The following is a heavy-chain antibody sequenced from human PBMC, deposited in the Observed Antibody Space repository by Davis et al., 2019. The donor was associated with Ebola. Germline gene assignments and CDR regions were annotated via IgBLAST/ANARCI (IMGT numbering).Heavy chain of an antibody. CDR2: INHSGST. D-gene: IGHD3/OR15-3a*01. Sequence: MPSETLSLTCAVYGGSFSGYYWSWIRQPPGKGLEWIGEINHSGSTNYNPSLKSRVTISVDTSKNQFSLKLRSVTAADTAVYYCARAEVGHASPFDCWGQGTLVTVSS. CDR3: ARAEVGHASPFDC. CDR1: GGSFSGYY. V-gene: IGHV4-34*01. J-gene: IGHJ4*02.